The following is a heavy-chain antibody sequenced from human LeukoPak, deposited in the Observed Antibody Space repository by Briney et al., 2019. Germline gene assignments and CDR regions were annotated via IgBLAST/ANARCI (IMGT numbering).Heavy chain of an antibody. Sequence: GGSLRLSCAASGFTFSDHYIDWVRQAPGKGLEWVGRTRNKANSYTTEYAASVKGRFTISRDDSKNSLYLQMNSLKTEDTAVYYCASTTGNYYDSSGYYQYYYYGMDVWGQGTTVTVSS. D-gene: IGHD3-22*01. J-gene: IGHJ6*02. CDR1: GFTFSDHY. CDR3: ASTTGNYYDSSGYYQYYYYGMDV. V-gene: IGHV3-72*01. CDR2: TRNKANSYTT.